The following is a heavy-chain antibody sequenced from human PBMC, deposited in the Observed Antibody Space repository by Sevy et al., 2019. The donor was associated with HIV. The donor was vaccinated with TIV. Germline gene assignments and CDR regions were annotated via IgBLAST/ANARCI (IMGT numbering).Heavy chain of an antibody. CDR3: AKGYGSGSPPDY. CDR2: ISASGGST. D-gene: IGHD3-10*01. J-gene: IGHJ4*02. Sequence: GESLKISCAASGFIFNSYAMNWVRQAPGKGLKWGSSISASGGSTYYGDSRKGRITISRDNFKNTLYMEMNSLRAEDTAVYYCAKGYGSGSPPDYWGQGTLVTVSS. CDR1: GFIFNSYA. V-gene: IGHV3-23*01.